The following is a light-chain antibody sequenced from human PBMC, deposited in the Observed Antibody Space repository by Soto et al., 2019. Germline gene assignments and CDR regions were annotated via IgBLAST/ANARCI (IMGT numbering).Light chain of an antibody. Sequence: DIQMTQSPSTLSASVGDRVTITCRASQSISSWLAWYQQKPGKAPKLLIYDASSLERGVPSRFSGSGSGTEITLTISSLQADDFGTYYCQQYNSYTWTFGQGTKVEIK. J-gene: IGKJ1*01. V-gene: IGKV1-5*01. CDR3: QQYNSYTWT. CDR2: DAS. CDR1: QSISSW.